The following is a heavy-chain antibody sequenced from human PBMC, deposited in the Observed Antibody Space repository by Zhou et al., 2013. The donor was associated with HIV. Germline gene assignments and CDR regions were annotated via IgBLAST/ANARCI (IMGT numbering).Heavy chain of an antibody. Sequence: QVQLVQSGAEVKKPGASVKVSCKASGYTFTNYDISGARQVSGQGLEWLRWTTGPSHSAKYAQKFQDRVSVTTNSSTNVVYMEMRRLTTDDTAVYYCARDGGIDWDDSGSEFWGQGTLVTVSS. CDR1: GYTFTNYD. D-gene: IGHD1-1*01. V-gene: IGHV1-18*01. J-gene: IGHJ4*02. CDR2: TTGPSHSA. CDR3: ARDGGIDWDDSGSEF.